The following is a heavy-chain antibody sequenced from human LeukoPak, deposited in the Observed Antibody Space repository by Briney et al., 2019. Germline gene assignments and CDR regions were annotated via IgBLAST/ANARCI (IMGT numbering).Heavy chain of an antibody. V-gene: IGHV5-51*01. Sequence: GESLKISCKVSGYIFTTYWTGWVRQMPGKGLEWMGIIYPDDSETRYSPSFQGQVTISADKSLSTAFLQWSSLKASDTAMYYCARHRFYSNGWSPFDYWGQGTLVTVSP. CDR1: GYIFTTYW. CDR2: IYPDDSET. CDR3: ARHRFYSNGWSPFDY. J-gene: IGHJ4*02. D-gene: IGHD6-19*01.